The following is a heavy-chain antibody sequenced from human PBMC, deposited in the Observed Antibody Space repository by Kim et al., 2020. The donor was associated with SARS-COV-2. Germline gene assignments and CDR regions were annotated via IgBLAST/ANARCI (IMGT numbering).Heavy chain of an antibody. D-gene: IGHD3-10*01. CDR2: MFYTGRT. V-gene: IGHV4-59*01. CDR1: GASISVYY. CDR3: ASGSTFYYASRSY. Sequence: SETLSLTCTVSGASISVYYWGWILQHPGQGVDYSGYMFYTGRTNYNPPLKSRVTISFDKSKNQFSLHLNSVTAADTAWYYCASGSTFYYASRSY. J-gene: IGHJ4*03.